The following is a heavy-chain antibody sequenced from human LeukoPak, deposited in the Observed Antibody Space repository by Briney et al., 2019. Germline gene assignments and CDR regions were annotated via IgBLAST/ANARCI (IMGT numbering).Heavy chain of an antibody. CDR3: ARDRVAGEWDFDY. Sequence: PGGSLRLSCAASGFTFSSYSMNWVRQPPGKGLEWIGSIYYSGSTYYSPSLKSRVTISVDTSKNQFSLKLSSVTAADTAVYYCARDRVAGEWDFDYWGQGTLVTVSS. CDR1: GFTFSSYS. CDR2: IYYSGST. V-gene: IGHV4-39*07. J-gene: IGHJ4*02. D-gene: IGHD3-16*01.